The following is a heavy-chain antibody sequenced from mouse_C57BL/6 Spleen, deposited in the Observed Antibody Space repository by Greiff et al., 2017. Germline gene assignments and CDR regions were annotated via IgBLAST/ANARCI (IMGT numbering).Heavy chain of an antibody. V-gene: IGHV1-64*01. CDR2: IHPNSGST. CDR3: ASDYDYDPYCFDY. Sequence: VQLQQPGAELVKPGASVKLSCKASGYTFTSYWMHWVKQRPGQGLEWIGMIHPNSGSTNYTEKFNSKATLTVDKSSSAAYMQLSSLTSEDSAVYYCASDYDYDPYCFDYWGQGTTLTVSS. D-gene: IGHD2-4*01. CDR1: GYTFTSYW. J-gene: IGHJ2*01.